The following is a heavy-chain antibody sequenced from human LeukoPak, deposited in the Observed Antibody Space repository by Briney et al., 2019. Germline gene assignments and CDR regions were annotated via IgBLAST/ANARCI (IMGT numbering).Heavy chain of an antibody. V-gene: IGHV4-34*01. J-gene: IGHJ4*02. Sequence: SETLSLTCAVYGGSFSGYYWSWIRQPPGKGLEWIGEINHSGSTNYNPSLKSRVTISVDTSKNQFSLKLSSVTAADTAVYYCARRAVVVPAAMGVPSYYFDYWGQGTLVTVSS. CDR2: INHSGST. D-gene: IGHD2-2*01. CDR3: ARRAVVVPAAMGVPSYYFDY. CDR1: GGSFSGYY.